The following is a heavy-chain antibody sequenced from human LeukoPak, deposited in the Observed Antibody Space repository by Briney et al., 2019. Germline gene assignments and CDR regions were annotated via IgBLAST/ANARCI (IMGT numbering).Heavy chain of an antibody. V-gene: IGHV4-4*07. CDR3: SRENGAFSPFGY. J-gene: IGHJ4*02. D-gene: IGHD2-8*01. CDR2: IYTGGIT. CDR1: GGSISSFY. Sequence: PSETLSLTCTVSGGSISSFYWSWIRQSAGKGLEWIGRIYTGGITNYNPSLKSRVSMSVDTSKNQFSLNLTSVTAADTAVYYCSRENGAFSPFGYWGQGTLVTVPS.